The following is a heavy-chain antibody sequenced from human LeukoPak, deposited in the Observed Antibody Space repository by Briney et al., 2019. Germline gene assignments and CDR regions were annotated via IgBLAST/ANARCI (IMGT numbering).Heavy chain of an antibody. CDR3: ARGRSNWNYAFDY. CDR2: INPNSGGT. CDR1: GYTFTGYY. V-gene: IGHV1-2*02. D-gene: IGHD1-7*01. Sequence: ASVKVSCKASGYTFTGYYMHWVRQAPGKGLEWMGWINPNSGGTNYAQKFQGRVTMTRDTSISTAYMELSRLRSDDTAVYYCARGRSNWNYAFDYWGQGTLVTVSS. J-gene: IGHJ4*02.